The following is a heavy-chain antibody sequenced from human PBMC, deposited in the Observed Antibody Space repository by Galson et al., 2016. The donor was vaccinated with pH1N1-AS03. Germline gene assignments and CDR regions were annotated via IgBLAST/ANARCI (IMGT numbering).Heavy chain of an antibody. CDR2: IYPGNSDS. CDR3: ARPRLNYFDN. Sequence: QSGAEVKKPGGSLKISCKGSGYRFTNYWIGWVRQMPGKGLEWMGIIYPGNSDSRYNKSFQGQVTISADTSISTVYLQWSSLQASDTAMHYCARPRLNYFDNWGQGTLVTVSS. V-gene: IGHV5-51*03. CDR1: GYRFTNYW. J-gene: IGHJ4*02. D-gene: IGHD3-16*01.